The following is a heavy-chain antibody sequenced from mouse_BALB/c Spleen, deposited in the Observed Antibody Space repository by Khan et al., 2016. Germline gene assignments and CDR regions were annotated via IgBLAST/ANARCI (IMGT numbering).Heavy chain of an antibody. D-gene: IGHD2-3*01. CDR3: ASCDDYYGFAY. V-gene: IGHV9-2-1*01. CDR2: INTETGEP. J-gene: IGHJ3*01. Sequence: QVQLKQSGPELKKPGETVKISCKASGYTFTDYSMHWVKQAPGKGLKWMGWINTETGEPTYADDFKGRFAFSLDTSASTAYLQINNLKNEDTATNFCASCDDYYGFAYWGQGTLVTVSA. CDR1: GYTFTDYS.